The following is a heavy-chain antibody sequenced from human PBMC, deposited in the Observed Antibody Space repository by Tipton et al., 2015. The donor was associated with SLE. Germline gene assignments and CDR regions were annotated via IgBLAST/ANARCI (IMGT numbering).Heavy chain of an antibody. D-gene: IGHD1-14*01. CDR1: GGSINTNNYY. Sequence: TLSLTCTVSGGSINTNNYYWGWVRQPPGKGLEWIGSVFYSGTTYYNPSLKSRVSISVDTSKNQFSLKLDSVSAADAAVYYCATHVAESPWASTKDIYYFDSWGQGTLVTVSS. CDR2: VFYSGTT. J-gene: IGHJ4*02. V-gene: IGHV4-39*01. CDR3: ATHVAESPWASTKDIYYFDS.